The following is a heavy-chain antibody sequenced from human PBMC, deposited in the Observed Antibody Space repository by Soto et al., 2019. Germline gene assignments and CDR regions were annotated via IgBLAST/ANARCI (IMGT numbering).Heavy chain of an antibody. V-gene: IGHV4-31*03. Sequence: QVQLQESGPGLLKPSQTLSLTCTVSGDSISSGGYYCSWIRQHPGKGLEWIGYIYYSGSTYYNPSLKSRGTISVDTSKNQFSLKLSCVTAADTAVYYCARDRIAAAGHYYYYGMDVWGQGTTVTVSS. CDR2: IYYSGST. CDR1: GDSISSGGYY. J-gene: IGHJ6*02. CDR3: ARDRIAAAGHYYYYGMDV. D-gene: IGHD6-13*01.